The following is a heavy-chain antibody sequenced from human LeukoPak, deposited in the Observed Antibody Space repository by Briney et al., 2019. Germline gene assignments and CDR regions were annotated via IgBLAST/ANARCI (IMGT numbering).Heavy chain of an antibody. CDR2: IYYSGST. CDR3: VREGDGGDDY. Sequence: SETLSLTCTVSGGSIRSSSYYWGWIRQPPGKGLEWIGSIYYSGSTYYNPSLKSRVTISVDTSKNQFSLKLSSVTAADTAVYYCVREGDGGDDYWGQGTLVTVSS. D-gene: IGHD5-24*01. CDR1: GGSIRSSSYY. J-gene: IGHJ4*02. V-gene: IGHV4-39*07.